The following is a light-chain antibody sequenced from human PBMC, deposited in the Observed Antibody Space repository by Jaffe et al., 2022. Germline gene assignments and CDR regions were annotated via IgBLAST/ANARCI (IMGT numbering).Light chain of an antibody. J-gene: IGKJ4*01. CDR3: QQYGGSPLT. CDR2: DAS. V-gene: IGKV3D-20*01. CDR1: QSINSSY. Sequence: DIVLTQSPATLSLSPGERATLSCRASQSINSSYLAWYQQKPGLAPRLLMYDASSRATDIPDRFSGTGSETDFTLTISRLEPEDFAVYYCQQYGGSPLTFGGGTKVEIK.